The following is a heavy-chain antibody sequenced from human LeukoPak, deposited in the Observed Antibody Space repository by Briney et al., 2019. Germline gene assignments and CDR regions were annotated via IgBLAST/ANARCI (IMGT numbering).Heavy chain of an antibody. J-gene: IGHJ6*04. V-gene: IGHV5-51*01. CDR3: ARHVGYVDV. CDR1: GYSFTSYW. D-gene: IGHD6-13*01. Sequence: GESLKISCQVSGYSFTSYWIGWVRQRPGKGLEWMGMIYPADSDTKYSPSFQGQVTISVDKSIRTAYLQWSSLKASDTAMYFCARHVGYVDVWGKGTTVTISS. CDR2: IYPADSDT.